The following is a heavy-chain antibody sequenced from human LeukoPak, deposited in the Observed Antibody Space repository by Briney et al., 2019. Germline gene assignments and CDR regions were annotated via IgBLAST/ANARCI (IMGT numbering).Heavy chain of an antibody. D-gene: IGHD2-2*01. CDR3: ARGQVPAARGYNWFDP. V-gene: IGHV4-34*01. CDR2: INARGDT. Sequence: PSETLSLTCAVCGWSFNDNYWKWVRQPPGKGLEWIGEINARGDTNYNPSLKSRVTISVDTSKKQFSLRLTSLIATAPPLYYCARGQVPAARGYNWFDPWGQGTLVTVSS. CDR1: GWSFNDNY. J-gene: IGHJ5*02.